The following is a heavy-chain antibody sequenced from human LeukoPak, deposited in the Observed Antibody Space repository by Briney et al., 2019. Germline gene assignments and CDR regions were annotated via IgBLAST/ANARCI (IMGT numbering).Heavy chain of an antibody. CDR3: ARVRGFGESHLDY. D-gene: IGHD3-10*01. V-gene: IGHV3-30*04. CDR2: IPYDGSYK. Sequence: GGSLRLSCAASGFTFTNYAMHWVRQAPGKGLEWVAVIPYDGSYKDYADSVKGRFTISRDNAKNSLYLQMNSLRAEDTAVYYCARVRGFGESHLDYWGQGTLVTVSS. J-gene: IGHJ4*02. CDR1: GFTFTNYA.